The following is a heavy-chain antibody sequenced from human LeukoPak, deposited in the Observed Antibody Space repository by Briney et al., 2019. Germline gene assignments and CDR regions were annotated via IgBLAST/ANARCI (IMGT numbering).Heavy chain of an antibody. D-gene: IGHD6-19*01. CDR2: IKQDGSEK. V-gene: IGHV3-7*01. J-gene: IGHJ4*02. Sequence: GGSLRLSCAASGFTSSNYWMSWVRQAPRKGLEWVANIKQDGSEKYYVDSVKGRFTISRDNAKNSLYLQMNSLRAEDTAVYYCARDRGSSGWYKFDYWGQGTLVTVSS. CDR1: GFTSSNYW. CDR3: ARDRGSSGWYKFDY.